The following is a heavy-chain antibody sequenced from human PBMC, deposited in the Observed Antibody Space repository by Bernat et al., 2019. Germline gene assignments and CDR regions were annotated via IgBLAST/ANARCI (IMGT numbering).Heavy chain of an antibody. D-gene: IGHD3-10*01. CDR1: GGSISSSNYY. Sequence: QLQLQESGPGLVKPSETLSLTCVVSGGSISSSNYYWGWIRQPPGKGLEWIGSIYYSGTTEYNPSLKSRVTISVDTSKNQLSLKLSSVTAADTAVYYCASPRESGSSFDYWGQGTLVTVSS. J-gene: IGHJ4*02. CDR3: ASPRESGSSFDY. CDR2: IYYSGTT. V-gene: IGHV4-39*01.